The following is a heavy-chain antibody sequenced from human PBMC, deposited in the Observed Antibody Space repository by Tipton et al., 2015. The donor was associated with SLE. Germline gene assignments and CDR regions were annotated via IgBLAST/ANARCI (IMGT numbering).Heavy chain of an antibody. Sequence: SLRLSCAASGFSFSTYGMHWVRQAPGKGLEWMTFVRYDGSYKYYADSVKGRFTISRDNSKNTLYLQMNSLRAEDTAVYYCAKSVYGLYSSSWPDAFDIWGQGTMVTVSS. J-gene: IGHJ3*02. V-gene: IGHV3-30*02. CDR1: GFSFSTYG. D-gene: IGHD6-13*01. CDR2: VRYDGSYK. CDR3: AKSVYGLYSSSWPDAFDI.